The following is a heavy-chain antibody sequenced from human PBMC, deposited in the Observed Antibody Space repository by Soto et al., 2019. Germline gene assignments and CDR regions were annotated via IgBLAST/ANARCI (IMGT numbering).Heavy chain of an antibody. J-gene: IGHJ4*02. CDR1: EVTVFSNY. D-gene: IGHD3-9*01. CDR2: IYSDGST. Sequence: GGSLRLSCADSEVTVFSNYMSCVRQAPGKGLEWVSVIYSDGSTYYADSVKGRFIISRDNSNNTLYFQMNSLRAEDTAVYYCATLTKYDILTGFYPCWGQGTLVTVSS. CDR3: ATLTKYDILTGFYPC. V-gene: IGHV3-66*01.